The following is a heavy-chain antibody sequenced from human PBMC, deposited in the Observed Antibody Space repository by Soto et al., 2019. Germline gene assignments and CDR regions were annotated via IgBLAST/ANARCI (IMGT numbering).Heavy chain of an antibody. D-gene: IGHD3-9*01. CDR2: IKEDGSEK. CDR3: AGDSTDYPILTIAS. CDR1: GFTFSNYW. J-gene: IGHJ5*01. Sequence: GGSLRLSCAASGFTFSNYWMSWVRQAPGMLEWVANIKEDGSEKYYVDSVKGRFTISRDNAKNSLYLQMNNLRAEDTAIYYCAGDSTDYPILTIASRALGALVPVSA. V-gene: IGHV3-7*01.